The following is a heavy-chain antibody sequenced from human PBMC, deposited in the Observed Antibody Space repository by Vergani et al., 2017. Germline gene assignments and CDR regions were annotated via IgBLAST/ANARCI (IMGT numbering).Heavy chain of an antibody. CDR3: ARDYGDYLY. CDR2: IKQDGSEK. V-gene: IGHV3-7*03. Sequence: EVQLVESGGGLVQPGGSLRLSCAASGFTFSSYWMSWVRQAPGKGLEWVANIKQDGSEKYYVDSGKGRFTISRDNAKNSLYLQMNSLRAEDKAVNYCARDYGDYLYWGQGTLVTVSS. J-gene: IGHJ4*02. D-gene: IGHD4-17*01. CDR1: GFTFSSYW.